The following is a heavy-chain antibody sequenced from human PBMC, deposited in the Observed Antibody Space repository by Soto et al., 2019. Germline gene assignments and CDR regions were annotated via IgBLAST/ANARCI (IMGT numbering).Heavy chain of an antibody. CDR2: ISSSSTSV. J-gene: IGHJ5*02. Sequence: EVRLVESGGGLVKPGGSLRLSCAASGFTFSSYTMNWVRQAPGKGLECVSSISSSSTSVYYADSVKDRFTISRDNAKNPLYLQMNSLRAEDTAVYYCASVPYFEILTGYFDPWGQGTLVTVSS. V-gene: IGHV3-21*01. D-gene: IGHD3-9*01. CDR1: GFTFSSYT. CDR3: ASVPYFEILTGYFDP.